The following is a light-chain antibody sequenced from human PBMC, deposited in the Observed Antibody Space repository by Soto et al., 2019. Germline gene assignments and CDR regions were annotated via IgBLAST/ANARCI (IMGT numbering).Light chain of an antibody. V-gene: IGKV3-20*01. CDR3: QQSSSSPFA. J-gene: IGKJ3*01. Sequence: EIVLTQSPGRLSLSPGESATLSCRASQSVTSTYLAWYQQRPGQAPRLLIYAASSRATGIPDSFSGSGSGTDFTLNISRLEPDDFAVYYCQQSSSSPFAFGPGTKLDIK. CDR2: AAS. CDR1: QSVTSTY.